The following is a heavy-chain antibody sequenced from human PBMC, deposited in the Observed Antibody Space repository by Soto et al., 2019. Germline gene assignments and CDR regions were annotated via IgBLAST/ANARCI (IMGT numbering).Heavy chain of an antibody. CDR2: ISAYNGNT. CDR3: ERVGTPIDY. CDR1: GYTFTNFG. D-gene: IGHD7-27*01. Sequence: QVQLVQSGAEVKKPGASVKVSCKTSGYTFTNFGLSWVRQAPGQGLEWMGWISAYNGNTNYAQNFQGRVTMTTDTSTSTAYMELRSLRSDDPAVYYCERVGTPIDYWGQGTLVTGSS. V-gene: IGHV1-18*01. J-gene: IGHJ4*02.